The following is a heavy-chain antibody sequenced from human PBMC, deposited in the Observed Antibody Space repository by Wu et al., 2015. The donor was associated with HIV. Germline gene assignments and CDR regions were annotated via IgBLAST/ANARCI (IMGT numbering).Heavy chain of an antibody. V-gene: IGHV1-58*02. J-gene: IGHJ4*02. Sequence: QMQLVQSGPEVKKPGTSVKVSCKASGFTFTSSAMQWVRQARGQRLEWIGWIVVGSGNTNYAQKFQERVTITRDMSTSTAYMEINRLRFADTAVYYCAREEDLGYCSVTDCYFDSWGQGTLVTVSS. CDR1: GFTFTSSA. D-gene: IGHD2-15*01. CDR3: AREEDLGYCSVTDCYFDS. CDR2: IVVGSGNT.